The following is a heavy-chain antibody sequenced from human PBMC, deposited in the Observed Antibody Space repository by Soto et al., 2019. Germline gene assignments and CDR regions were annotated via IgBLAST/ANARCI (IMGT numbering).Heavy chain of an antibody. CDR3: AKLTVLRYFDWLPHPHY. J-gene: IGHJ4*02. Sequence: GGSLRLSCAASGFTFSSYGMHWVRQAPGKGLEWVAVIWYDGSNKYYADSVKGRFTISRDNSKNTLYLQMNSLRAEDTAVYYCAKLTVLRYFDWLPHPHYWGQGTLVTVSS. D-gene: IGHD3-9*01. V-gene: IGHV3-33*06. CDR1: GFTFSSYG. CDR2: IWYDGSNK.